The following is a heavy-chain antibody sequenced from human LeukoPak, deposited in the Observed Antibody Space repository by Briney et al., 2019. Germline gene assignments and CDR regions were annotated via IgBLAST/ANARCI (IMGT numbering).Heavy chain of an antibody. D-gene: IGHD1-7*01. J-gene: IGHJ4*02. CDR3: ATHRNYHY. V-gene: IGHV3-48*01. CDR2: ISSSSTI. Sequence: AGYLRLSCAASGFTFSSYSMNWVRQAQGKGLEWVSYISSSSTIYYADSVKGRFTISRDNANNSLYLQMNSMRAEAAAVYFCATHRNYHYWVQGSVVSVSS. CDR1: GFTFSSYS.